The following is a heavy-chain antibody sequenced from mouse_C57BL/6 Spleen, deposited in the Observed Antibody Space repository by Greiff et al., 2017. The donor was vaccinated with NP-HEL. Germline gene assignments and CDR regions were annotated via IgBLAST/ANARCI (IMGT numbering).Heavy chain of an antibody. CDR2: INPNNGGT. D-gene: IGHD2-4*01. CDR3: ARNYDYGKLMDY. J-gene: IGHJ4*01. Sequence: VQLQQSGPELVKPGASVKISCKASGYTFTDYYMNWVKQSHGKSLEWIGDINPNNGGTSYNQKFKGKATLTVDKSSSTAYMELRSLTSEDSAVYYCARNYDYGKLMDYWGQGTSVTVSS. CDR1: GYTFTDYY. V-gene: IGHV1-26*01.